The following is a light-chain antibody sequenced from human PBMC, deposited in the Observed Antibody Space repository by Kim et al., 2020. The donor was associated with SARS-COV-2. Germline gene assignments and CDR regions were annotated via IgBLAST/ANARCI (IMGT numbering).Light chain of an antibody. CDR3: QAWDSKVV. CDR2: QDS. J-gene: IGLJ2*01. Sequence: VTVSPGQTASITCSGDKLGDKYACWYQQKPGQSPVLVIYQDSKRPSGIPERFSGSNSGNTATLTISGTQAMDEADYYCQAWDSKVVFGGGTKLTVL. V-gene: IGLV3-1*01. CDR1: KLGDKY.